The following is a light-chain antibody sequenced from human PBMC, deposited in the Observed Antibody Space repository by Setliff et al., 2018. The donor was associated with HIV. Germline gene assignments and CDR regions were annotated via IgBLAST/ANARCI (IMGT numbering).Light chain of an antibody. CDR3: QQYYSSPPVT. CDR2: WAS. Sequence: DIVMTQSPDSLAVSLGERATINCKSSQSVLYSSDNKNYLAWYQQKPGQPPKLLISWASTRESGVPDRFSGSGSGTDFTLTISNLQAEDVAVYFCQQYYSSPPVTFGGGTKV. J-gene: IGKJ4*01. V-gene: IGKV4-1*01. CDR1: QSVLYSSDNKNY.